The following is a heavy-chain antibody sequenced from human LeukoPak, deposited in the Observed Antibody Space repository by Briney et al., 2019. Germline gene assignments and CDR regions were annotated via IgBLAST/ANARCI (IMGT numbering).Heavy chain of an antibody. CDR3: ARDPPRRRYYDSSGYYYAPFDY. Sequence: PGGPLNLPCEPPDSPLISYWMHWFRKAPGKGRLGVQRIISDGRSTSYADSVKGRFTISRDNAKNTLYLQMNSLRAEDTAVYYCARDPPRRRYYDSSGYYYAPFDYWGQGTLVTVSS. CDR1: DSPLISYW. J-gene: IGHJ4*02. D-gene: IGHD3-22*01. V-gene: IGHV3-74*01. CDR2: IISDGRST.